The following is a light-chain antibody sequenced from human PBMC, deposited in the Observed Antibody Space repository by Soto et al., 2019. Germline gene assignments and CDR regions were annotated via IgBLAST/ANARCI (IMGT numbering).Light chain of an antibody. CDR1: QSVSSSY. Sequence: EIVLTQSPGTLSLSPGERATLSCRASQSVSSSYVAWYQQKRGQAPRLLIYGASNRAAGIPDRFSGSGSETDFTLTISRLEPEEFAVYYCQLYGTSPMYTFGQGTKLEIK. CDR3: QLYGTSPMYT. J-gene: IGKJ2*01. V-gene: IGKV3-20*01. CDR2: GAS.